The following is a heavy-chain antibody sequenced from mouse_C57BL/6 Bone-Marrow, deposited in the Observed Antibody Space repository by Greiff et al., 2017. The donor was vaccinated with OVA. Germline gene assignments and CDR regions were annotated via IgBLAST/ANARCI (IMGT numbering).Heavy chain of an antibody. D-gene: IGHD1-1*01. CDR2: IYPGSGST. CDR1: GYTFTSDW. J-gene: IGHJ4*01. CDR3: AIKPLTAVGVGYAMDY. Sequence: QVQLQKPGAELVQPGASVKMSCKASGYTFTSDWITWVKQRPGQGLEWIGDIYPGSGSTNYNEKFKSKATLTVDTSSSTAYMQLSFLTSEDSAIYYCAIKPLTAVGVGYAMDYWGQGTSVTVSS. V-gene: IGHV1-55*01.